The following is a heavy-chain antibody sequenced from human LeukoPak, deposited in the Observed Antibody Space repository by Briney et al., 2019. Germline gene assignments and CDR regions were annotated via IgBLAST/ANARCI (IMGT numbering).Heavy chain of an antibody. CDR1: GYTFTGYY. CDR3: AREVPENFNFDY. D-gene: IGHD2/OR15-2a*01. CDR2: INPNSGGT. Sequence: ASVKVSCKASGYTFTGYYMHWVRQAPGQGLEWMGWINPNSGGTNYAQKFQGRVTMTRDTSIRTAYMELSRLRSNDTAVYYCAREVPENFNFDYWGQGTLVTVSS. V-gene: IGHV1-2*02. J-gene: IGHJ4*02.